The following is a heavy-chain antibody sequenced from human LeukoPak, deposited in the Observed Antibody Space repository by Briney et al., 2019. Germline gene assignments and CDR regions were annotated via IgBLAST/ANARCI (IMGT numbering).Heavy chain of an antibody. J-gene: IGHJ4*02. CDR2: IKNDGSRT. CDR3: TTADYYDSSGYYYDYFDY. V-gene: IGHV3-74*01. CDR1: GFTLSSYW. D-gene: IGHD3-22*01. Sequence: GGSLRLSCAASGFTLSSYWMHWVRQAPGKGLVWVSRIKNDGSRTTYADSVKGRFTISRDNAKNTLYLQMNSLKTEDTAVYYCTTADYYDSSGYYYDYFDYWGQGTLVTVSS.